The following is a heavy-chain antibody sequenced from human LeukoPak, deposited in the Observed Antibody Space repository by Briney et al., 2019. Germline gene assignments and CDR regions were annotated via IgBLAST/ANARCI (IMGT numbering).Heavy chain of an antibody. V-gene: IGHV4-34*01. CDR2: INHSGST. CDR1: GGSFSGYY. J-gene: IGHJ4*02. Sequence: SETLSLTCAVYGGSFSGYYWSWIRQPPGKGLGWIGEINHSGSTNYNPSLKSRVTISVDTSKNQFSLKLSSVTAADTAVYYCARGLRSIAAYPYWGQGTLVTVSS. D-gene: IGHD6-6*01. CDR3: ARGLRSIAAYPY.